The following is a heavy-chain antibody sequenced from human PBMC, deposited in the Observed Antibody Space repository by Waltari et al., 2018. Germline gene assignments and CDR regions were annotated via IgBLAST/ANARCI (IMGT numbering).Heavy chain of an antibody. CDR2: VNANNDAP. Sequence: QVQLVQSGAEVTKPGASMNVSCKTFGFTFTAYFLHWVRQAPGQGLELMGWVNANNDAPGSTPGFQGMVTLTTDTSSSTAYMELSDLRFDDTAIYYCARYFCSITSSCHTDVWGLGTLVTVSS. CDR1: GFTFTAYF. CDR3: ARYFCSITSSCHTDV. D-gene: IGHD6-13*01. V-gene: IGHV1-2*02. J-gene: IGHJ4*02.